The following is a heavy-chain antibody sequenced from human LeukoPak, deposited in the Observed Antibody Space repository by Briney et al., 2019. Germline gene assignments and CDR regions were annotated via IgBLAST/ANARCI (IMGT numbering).Heavy chain of an antibody. Sequence: GGSLRLSCAASGFTFSPYWMSWVRQAPGKGLEWVATIKEDGSEEYYVDSVKGRFTISTDNAKNSLYLQMSSLRAEDTAVYYCARLAPYYGTGIIWGQGTVVTVSS. CDR2: IKEDGSEE. CDR1: GFTFSPYW. D-gene: IGHD3-10*01. V-gene: IGHV3-7*01. J-gene: IGHJ3*02. CDR3: ARLAPYYGTGII.